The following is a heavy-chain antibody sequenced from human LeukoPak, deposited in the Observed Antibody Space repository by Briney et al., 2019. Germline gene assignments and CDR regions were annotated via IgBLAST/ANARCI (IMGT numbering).Heavy chain of an antibody. Sequence: ASVEVSCKASGYTFTSYDINWVRQATGQGLEWMGWMNPNSGNTGYAQKFQGRVTITRNTSISTAYMELSSLRSEDTAVYYCARGTFTIFGATDWFDPWGQGTLVTVSS. CDR2: MNPNSGNT. J-gene: IGHJ5*02. D-gene: IGHD3-3*01. CDR1: GYTFTSYD. V-gene: IGHV1-8*03. CDR3: ARGTFTIFGATDWFDP.